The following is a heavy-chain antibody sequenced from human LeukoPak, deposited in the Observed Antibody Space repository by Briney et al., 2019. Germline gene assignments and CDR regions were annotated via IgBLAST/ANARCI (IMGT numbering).Heavy chain of an antibody. V-gene: IGHV1-2*02. CDR1: GHISTDYF. Sequence: ASVKVSCKASGHISTDYFIHWGRQTPGKGLEWMGWINSGSGGTNYAQKFQGRVTMTRDTSISTTYMEMSRLTSDDTAVYFCARDGGFDYWGQGTLVTVSS. CDR2: INSGSGGT. CDR3: ARDGGFDY. D-gene: IGHD3-16*01. J-gene: IGHJ4*02.